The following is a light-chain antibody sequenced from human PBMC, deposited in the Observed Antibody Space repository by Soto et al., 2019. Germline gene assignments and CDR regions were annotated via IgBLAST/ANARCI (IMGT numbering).Light chain of an antibody. CDR3: HHYATLPIT. Sequence: EIVLTQSPATLSASPGERATVSCRASQSVSSNLAWYQQKPGQAPRLLIYGASDRATGIPDRFSGSGSGTRSALSCGRLELEDFAVYCLHHYATLPITLGQGTRQE. J-gene: IGKJ5*01. CDR2: GAS. CDR1: QSVSSN. V-gene: IGKV3-20*01.